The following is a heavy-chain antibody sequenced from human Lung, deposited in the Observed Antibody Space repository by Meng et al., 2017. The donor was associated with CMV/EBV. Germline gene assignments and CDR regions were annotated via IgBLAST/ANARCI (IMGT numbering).Heavy chain of an antibody. CDR2: IYYSGST. D-gene: IGHD2-15*01. CDR1: GVSFSSGSYY. CDR3: AKGFRGGYYYYYGLDA. Sequence: SXTXSLXCTASGVSFSSGSYYWSWIRQPPGKGLEWIGYIYYSGSTNYNPSLKSRVIISVDTSKNQFPLKMSPVTAEDTALYYCAKGFRGGYYYYYGLDAWGQGXTVTVSS. J-gene: IGHJ6*02. V-gene: IGHV4-61*01.